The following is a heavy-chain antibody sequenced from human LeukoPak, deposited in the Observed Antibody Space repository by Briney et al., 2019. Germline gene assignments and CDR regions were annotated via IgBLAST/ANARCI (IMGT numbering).Heavy chain of an antibody. CDR1: GYTFTGYH. J-gene: IGHJ5*02. Sequence: ASVKVSCKASGYTFTGYHMHWVRQAPGQGLEWMGWINPNSGGTNYAQKFQGRVTMTRDTSISTAYMELSRLRSDDTAVYYCARGLRITMVRGARANWFDPWGQGTLVTVSS. D-gene: IGHD3-10*01. V-gene: IGHV1-2*02. CDR3: ARGLRITMVRGARANWFDP. CDR2: INPNSGGT.